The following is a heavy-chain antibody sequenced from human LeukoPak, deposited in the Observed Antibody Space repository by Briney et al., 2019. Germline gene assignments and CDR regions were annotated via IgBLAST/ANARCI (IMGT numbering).Heavy chain of an antibody. CDR2: INPNRGGT. D-gene: IGHD2-2*02. J-gene: IGHJ6*03. CDR3: ARAGDVVVPAAIGSYYYYYYMDV. V-gene: IGHV1-2*02. Sequence: ASVKVSCKASGYTFTGHYLHWVRQAPGQGLEWMGWINPNRGGTNYAQKFRGRVTLIRDTSISTAYMALSRLRSDDTAVYYCARAGDVVVPAAIGSYYYYYYMDVWGKGTTVTISS. CDR1: GYTFTGHY.